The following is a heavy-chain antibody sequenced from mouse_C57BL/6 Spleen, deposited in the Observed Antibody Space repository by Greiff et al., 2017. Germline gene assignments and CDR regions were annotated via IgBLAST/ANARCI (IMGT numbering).Heavy chain of an antibody. D-gene: IGHD4-1*01. CDR2: IYPSDSET. CDR3: ARRELGRPPWFAY. CDR1: GYTFTSYW. J-gene: IGHJ3*01. V-gene: IGHV1-61*01. Sequence: QVQLQQPGAELVRPGSSVKLSCKASGYTFTSYWMDWVKQRPGQGLEWIGNIYPSDSETHYNQKFKDKATLTVDKSSSTAYMQLSSLTSEDSAVYYCARRELGRPPWFAYWGQGTLVTVSA.